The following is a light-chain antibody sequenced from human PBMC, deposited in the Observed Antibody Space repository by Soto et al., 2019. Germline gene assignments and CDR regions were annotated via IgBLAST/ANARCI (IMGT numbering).Light chain of an antibody. CDR3: QQYNSYSKT. Sequence: DIEMTQSPSSVSASVGDRVTITCRASQSISSWLAWYQQKPGKAPKLLIYKASSLESGVPSRFSGSGSGTEFTLTISSLQPDDFATYYCQQYNSYSKTFGQVTKVDI. CDR1: QSISSW. J-gene: IGKJ1*01. CDR2: KAS. V-gene: IGKV1-5*03.